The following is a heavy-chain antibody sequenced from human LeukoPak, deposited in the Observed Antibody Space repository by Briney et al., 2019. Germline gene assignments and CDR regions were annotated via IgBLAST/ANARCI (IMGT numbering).Heavy chain of an antibody. J-gene: IGHJ5*02. CDR2: ISSNGGST. V-gene: IGHV3-64*01. CDR1: GFTFSSYA. D-gene: IGHD2-15*01. CDR3: ARDSCSGGSCYMDP. Sequence: GGSRRLSCAASGFTFSSYAMHWVRQAPGKGLEYVSAISSNGGSTYYANSVKGRFTTSRDNSKNTLYLQMGSLRAEDMAVYYCARDSCSGGSCYMDPWGQGTLVTVSS.